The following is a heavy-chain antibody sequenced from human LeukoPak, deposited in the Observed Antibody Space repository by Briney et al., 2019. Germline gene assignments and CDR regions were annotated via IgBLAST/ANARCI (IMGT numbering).Heavy chain of an antibody. CDR2: IYYSGST. CDR3: ARETTVVTPGRSDVFDI. V-gene: IGHV4-59*11. Sequence: SETLSLTCTVSGSSISSHYWNWIRQPPGKGLEWIGYIYYSGSTNCNPSLKSRVTISVDTSKNQFSLKLSSVTAADTAVYYCARETTVVTPGRSDVFDIWGQGTMVTVSS. CDR1: GSSISSHY. J-gene: IGHJ3*02. D-gene: IGHD4-23*01.